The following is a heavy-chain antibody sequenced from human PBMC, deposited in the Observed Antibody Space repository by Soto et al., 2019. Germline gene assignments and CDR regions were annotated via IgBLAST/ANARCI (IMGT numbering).Heavy chain of an antibody. J-gene: IGHJ4*02. CDR3: AREGGSYYFDY. V-gene: IGHV3-64*01. CDR2: ISTNGGST. D-gene: IGHD1-26*01. Sequence: EVQLVESGGGLVQPGGSLRLSCAASGFTFSSYAMHWVRQAPGKGLEYVSTISTNGGSTYNVNSVKGRFTISRDNSKNTLYLQMGSLGAEDMAVYYCAREGGSYYFDYWGQGTLVTVSS. CDR1: GFTFSSYA.